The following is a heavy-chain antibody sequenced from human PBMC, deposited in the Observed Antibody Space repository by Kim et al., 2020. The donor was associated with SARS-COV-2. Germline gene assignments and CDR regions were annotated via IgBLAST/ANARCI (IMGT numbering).Heavy chain of an antibody. CDR2: INPNSGGT. CDR3: AREYVNMVRDSYYFDY. Sequence: ASVKVSCKASGYTFTGYYMHWVRQAPGQGLEWMGWINPNSGGTNYAQKFQGRVTMTRDTSISTAYMELSRLRSDDTAVYYCAREYVNMVRDSYYFDYWGQGTLVTVSS. V-gene: IGHV1-2*02. J-gene: IGHJ4*02. D-gene: IGHD3-10*01. CDR1: GYTFTGYY.